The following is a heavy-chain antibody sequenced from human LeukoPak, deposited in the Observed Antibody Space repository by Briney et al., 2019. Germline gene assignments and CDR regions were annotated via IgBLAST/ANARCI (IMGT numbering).Heavy chain of an antibody. J-gene: IGHJ6*03. CDR2: IYASGST. V-gene: IGHV4-4*07. CDR3: ARDIRSHNGPGGYYYYYMDV. CDR1: GDSMSDSY. Sequence: SQTLSLTCTVSGDSMSDSYWSWIRQPAGKGLEWIGRIYASGSTNYNPSLKSRVTLSVDTSSNQFSLTLSSVTAADTAVYHCARDIRSHNGPGGYYYYYMDVWGKGTTVTVSS. D-gene: IGHD2-8*01.